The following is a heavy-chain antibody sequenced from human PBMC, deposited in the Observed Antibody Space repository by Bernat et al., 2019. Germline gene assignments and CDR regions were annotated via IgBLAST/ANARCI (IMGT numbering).Heavy chain of an antibody. J-gene: IGHJ3*01. CDR2: IKEDGSEK. CDR1: GFAFGSAW. D-gene: IGHD1-1*01. CDR3: AREMRGGNRNDGKEAFDF. V-gene: IGHV3-7*01. Sequence: EVRVVESGGGLVQPGGSLRPPGAASGFAFGSAWLTWVGQPPGTGREGVANIKEDGSEKTYVDSVRGRFTISRDNAKNSVYLEMSSLGAEDMAVCYSAREMRGGNRNDGKEAFDFWGHGKMIPVSS.